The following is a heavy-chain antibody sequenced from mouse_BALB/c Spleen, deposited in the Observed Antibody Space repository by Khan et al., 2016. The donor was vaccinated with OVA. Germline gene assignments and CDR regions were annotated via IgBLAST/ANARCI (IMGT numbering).Heavy chain of an antibody. Sequence: EVKLQESGPELVKPGASVKISCRTSGYTFTEYTMHWVKQSHGKSLEWIGGIIPNNGGTKYNQKFKGKATLTIDKSSSTAYMELRSLTAEDAADYYGARDGAYYRYSWFAYWGQGTLVTVSA. J-gene: IGHJ3*01. D-gene: IGHD2-14*01. CDR3: ARDGAYYRYSWFAY. CDR1: GYTFTEYT. V-gene: IGHV1-18*01. CDR2: IIPNNGGT.